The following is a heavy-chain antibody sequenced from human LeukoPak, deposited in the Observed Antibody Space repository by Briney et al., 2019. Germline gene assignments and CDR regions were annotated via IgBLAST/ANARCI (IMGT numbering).Heavy chain of an antibody. J-gene: IGHJ6*03. V-gene: IGHV4-61*02. CDR1: GDSLTNATNY. D-gene: IGHD6-13*01. CDR2: LYTSGRT. Sequence: PSETLSLTCTVSGDSLTNATNYWGWLRQPAGRGLEWIGRLYTSGRTNYNPSLKSRVTMSVDTSKHQFSLKLSSVTAADTAVYYCAAGGNSSSWSLLYYYYYMDVWGKGTTVTISS. CDR3: AAGGNSSSWSLLYYYYYMDV.